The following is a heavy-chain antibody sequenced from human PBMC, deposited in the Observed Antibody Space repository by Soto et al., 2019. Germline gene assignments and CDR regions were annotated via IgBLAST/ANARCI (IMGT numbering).Heavy chain of an antibody. Sequence: QVQLQESGPGLVKPSQTLSLTCTVSGGSISSGAYYWSWISQPPGKGLEWLGYIYYSGSTYYNPSLKSRVTISVDTSKNQFSLKLSSVTAADTAVYYCARERPDGSRLDPWGQGTLVTVSS. V-gene: IGHV4-30-4*01. D-gene: IGHD6-13*01. J-gene: IGHJ5*02. CDR3: ARERPDGSRLDP. CDR1: GGSISSGAYY. CDR2: IYYSGST.